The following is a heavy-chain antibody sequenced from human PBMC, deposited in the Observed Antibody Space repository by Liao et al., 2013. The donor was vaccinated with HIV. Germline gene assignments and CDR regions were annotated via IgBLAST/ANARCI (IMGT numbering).Heavy chain of an antibody. CDR3: ARVPHLAAAADS. Sequence: QLHLQESGPGVVRPSETLSLTCSVSGGSINRYYWAWIRLPPGKRLEWIGCIYYSGTTHYNPSLSSRLTISVDTSKNQFSLNLTSVTAADTAVYFCARVPHLAAAADSWGQGTLVTVSS. D-gene: IGHD6-13*01. CDR1: GGSINRYY. J-gene: IGHJ4*02. V-gene: IGHV4-59*13. CDR2: IYYSGTT.